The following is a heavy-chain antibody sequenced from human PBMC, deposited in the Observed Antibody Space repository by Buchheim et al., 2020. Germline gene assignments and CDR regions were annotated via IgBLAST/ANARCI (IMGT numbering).Heavy chain of an antibody. CDR2: INQDGSER. V-gene: IGHV3-7*01. CDR1: GFTFRSEW. Sequence: EVQLVESGGGSVQPGGSLRLSCTGFGFTFRSEWMDWVRQAPGKGLEWVANINQDGSERYYVESVRGRFTISRDNAKNSVFMQMDSLRAEDTAVYYCSRTLDDWGQGIL. CDR3: SRTLDD. J-gene: IGHJ4*02.